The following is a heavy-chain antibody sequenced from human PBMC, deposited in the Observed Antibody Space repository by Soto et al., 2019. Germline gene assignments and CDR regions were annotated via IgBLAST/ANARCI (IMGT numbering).Heavy chain of an antibody. Sequence: PGGSLRLSCAASGLTFSSYAMHWVRQAPGKGLEWVAVISYDGSNKYYADSVKGRFTISRDNSKNTLYLQMNSLRAEDTAVYYCARDRDSSGYYVWFDPWGQGTLVTVSS. V-gene: IGHV3-30-3*01. J-gene: IGHJ5*02. D-gene: IGHD3-22*01. CDR3: ARDRDSSGYYVWFDP. CDR2: ISYDGSNK. CDR1: GLTFSSYA.